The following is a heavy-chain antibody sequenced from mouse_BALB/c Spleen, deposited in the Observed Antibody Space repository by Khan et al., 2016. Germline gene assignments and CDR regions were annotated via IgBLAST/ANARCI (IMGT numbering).Heavy chain of an antibody. CDR3: VRFVYVSDY. D-gene: IGHD2-12*01. J-gene: IGHJ4*01. Sequence: EVELVEPGGGLVQPKGSLKLSCTASAFTFNTYAMNWVRQAPGKGLEWVARIRSKSNNYATYYADSVHDRITISRDDSHSLLYLQMNYLQTEDTAMYYCVRFVYVSDYWAQATAVNVST. V-gene: IGHV10-1*02. CDR1: AFTFNTYA. CDR2: IRSKSNNYAT.